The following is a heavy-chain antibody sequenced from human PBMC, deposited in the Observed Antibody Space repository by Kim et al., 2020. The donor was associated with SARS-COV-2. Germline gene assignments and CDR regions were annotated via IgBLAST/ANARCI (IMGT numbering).Heavy chain of an antibody. V-gene: IGHV3-15*01. J-gene: IGHJ4*02. CDR1: GFTFSNAW. CDR2: IKSKTDGGTT. Sequence: GGSLRLSCAASGFTFSNAWMSWVRQAPGKGLEWVGRIKSKTDGGTTDYAAPVKGRFTISRDDSKNTLYLQMNSLKTEDTAVYYCTTDLDGIYYDYVWGSYRPTGDYWGQGTLVTVSS. D-gene: IGHD3-16*02. CDR3: TTDLDGIYYDYVWGSYRPTGDY.